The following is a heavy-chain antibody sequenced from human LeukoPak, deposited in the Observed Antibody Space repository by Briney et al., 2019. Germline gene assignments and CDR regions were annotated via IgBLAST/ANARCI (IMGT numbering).Heavy chain of an antibody. D-gene: IGHD3-22*01. CDR1: GFTFSSYG. J-gene: IGHJ3*02. Sequence: PGGSLRLSCAASGFTFSSYGMHWVRQAPGKGLEWVAVIWYDGSNKYYADSVKGRFTISRDNSKNTLYLQMNSLRAEDTAVYYCARDQTLYYYDSSDAFDIWGQGTMVTVSS. CDR2: IWYDGSNK. V-gene: IGHV3-33*01. CDR3: ARDQTLYYYDSSDAFDI.